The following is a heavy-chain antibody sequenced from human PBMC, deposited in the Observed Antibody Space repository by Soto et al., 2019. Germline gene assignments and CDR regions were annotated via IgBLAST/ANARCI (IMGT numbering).Heavy chain of an antibody. Sequence: QVQLQESGPGLVKPSQTLSLTCTVSGGSISSGGYYWSWSRQHPGKGLEWIGYIYYSGSTYYNPSLTSRVTISVDTSKNQFSLKLSSVTAADTAVYFCARVCGGDCHYGMDVWGQGTTVTVSS. CDR2: IYYSGST. J-gene: IGHJ6*02. CDR1: GGSISSGGYY. CDR3: ARVCGGDCHYGMDV. D-gene: IGHD2-21*02. V-gene: IGHV4-31*03.